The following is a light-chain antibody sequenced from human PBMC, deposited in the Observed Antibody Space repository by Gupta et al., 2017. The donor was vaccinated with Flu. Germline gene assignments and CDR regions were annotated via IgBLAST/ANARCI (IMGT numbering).Light chain of an antibody. CDR3: MQALQTVYT. CDR2: LGS. CDR1: QSLLHSNGYNY. Sequence: DIVMSQSPLSLPVTPGEPASISCRSSQSLLHSNGYNYLDWYLQKPGQSPQLLIYLGSNRASGVPDRFSGSGSGTDFTLKISRVEAEDVGVYYCMQALQTVYTFGQGTXLEIK. V-gene: IGKV2-28*01. J-gene: IGKJ2*01.